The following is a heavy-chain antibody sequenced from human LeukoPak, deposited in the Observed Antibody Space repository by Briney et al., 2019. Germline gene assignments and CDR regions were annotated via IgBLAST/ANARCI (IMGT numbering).Heavy chain of an antibody. J-gene: IGHJ6*04. V-gene: IGHV3-30*04. CDR2: ISYDGNDK. CDR3: AREHEVTGYSDRSNSYFGMDV. D-gene: IGHD6-13*01. CDR1: GFTFRIYA. Sequence: GGSLRLSCAASGFTFRIYAMHWVRQAPGKGLEWVAVISYDGNDKYYADFVKGRFTISRDNSKNSLYLQMNSLRGEDTAVYFCAREHEVTGYSDRSNSYFGMDVWGKGATVTVSS.